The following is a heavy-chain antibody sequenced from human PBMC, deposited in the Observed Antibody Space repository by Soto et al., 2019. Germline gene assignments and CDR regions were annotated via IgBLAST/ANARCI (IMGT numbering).Heavy chain of an antibody. J-gene: IGHJ4*02. V-gene: IGHV3-23*01. D-gene: IGHD3-10*01. CDR2: ISGSGGST. CDR1: GFTFSSYA. Sequence: VGSLRLSCAASGFTFSSYAMSWVRQAPGKGLEWVSAISGSGGSTYYADSVKGRFTISRDNSKNTLYLQMNSLRAEDTAVYYCAKDPYYARAKGSFDYWGQGTLVTVSS. CDR3: AKDPYYARAKGSFDY.